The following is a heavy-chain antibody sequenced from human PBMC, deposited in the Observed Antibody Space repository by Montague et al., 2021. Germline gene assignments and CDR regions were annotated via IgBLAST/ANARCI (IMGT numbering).Heavy chain of an antibody. D-gene: IGHD2-21*02. Sequence: SETLSLTCTVYGGSFSGYYWSWICQSPGKELEWIGEINHSGSTNYNPSLKSRVTISVDTSKNQFSLKLSSVTAADTAVYYCARRGVVTGWFDPWGQGTLVTVSS. CDR1: GGSFSGYY. J-gene: IGHJ5*02. V-gene: IGHV4-34*01. CDR3: ARRGVVTGWFDP. CDR2: INHSGST.